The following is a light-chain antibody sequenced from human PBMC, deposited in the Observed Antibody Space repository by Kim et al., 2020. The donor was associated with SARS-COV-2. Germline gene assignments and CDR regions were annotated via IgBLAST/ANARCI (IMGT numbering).Light chain of an antibody. V-gene: IGLV4-69*01. CDR1: SWDSSYP. CDR2: LNSDGSH. J-gene: IGLJ3*02. CDR3: QTWGTGIRV. Sequence: SVKLTCTLSSWDSSYPIAWYQQQPEKGPRYLMKLNSDGSHSKGDGVPDRFSGSSSGAERYLTISSLQSEDEADYYCQTWGTGIRVFGGGTQLTVL.